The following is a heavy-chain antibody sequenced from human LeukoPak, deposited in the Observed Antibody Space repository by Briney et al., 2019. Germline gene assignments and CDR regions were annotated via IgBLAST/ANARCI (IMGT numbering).Heavy chain of an antibody. CDR1: GFTFSRYE. CDR2: ISSSGSTI. J-gene: IGHJ4*02. V-gene: IGHV3-48*03. D-gene: IGHD3-22*01. Sequence: GGSLRLSCAASGFTFSRYEMNWVRHAPGKGRGWVSYISSSGSTIYYADSVRGRFTISRDNAKNSLYLQMNSVRAEDTAVYYCARRGGYYDSSGYFLWGQGTLVTVSS. CDR3: ARRGGYYDSSGYFL.